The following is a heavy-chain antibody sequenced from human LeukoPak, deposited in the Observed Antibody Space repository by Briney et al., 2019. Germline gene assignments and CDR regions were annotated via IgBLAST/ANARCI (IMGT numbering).Heavy chain of an antibody. V-gene: IGHV3-15*01. CDR2: IKSKTDGGTT. CDR1: GFTFIYGW. D-gene: IGHD2-2*01. J-gene: IGHJ4*02. CDR3: TTPLPCSSTSCSVY. Sequence: GGSLRLSCAASGFTFIYGWMTWVRQAPGKGLEWVGRIKSKTDGGTTDYAAPVKGRFTISRDDSKNTLYLQMNSPKTEDTAVYYCTTPLPCSSTSCSVYWGQGTLVTVSS.